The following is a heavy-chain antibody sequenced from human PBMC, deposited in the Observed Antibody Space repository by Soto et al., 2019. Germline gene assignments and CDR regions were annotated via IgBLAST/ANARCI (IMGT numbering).Heavy chain of an antibody. CDR2: IYYSGST. Sequence: QLQLQESGPGLVKPSETLSLTCTVSGGSISSSSYYWGWIRQPPGKGLEWIGSIYYSGSTYYNPSLKSRVPISVDTSKNQFSLKLSSVTAADTAVYYCARLSGSYYYGMDVWGQGTTVTVSS. D-gene: IGHD3-10*01. V-gene: IGHV4-39*01. CDR3: ARLSGSYYYGMDV. J-gene: IGHJ6*02. CDR1: GGSISSSSYY.